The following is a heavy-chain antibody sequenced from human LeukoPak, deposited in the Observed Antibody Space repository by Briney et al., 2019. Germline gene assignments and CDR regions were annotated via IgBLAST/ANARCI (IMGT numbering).Heavy chain of an antibody. CDR1: EFTFSSYG. CDR2: IRYDGSNK. CDR3: AKATWPDY. Sequence: PGGPLRLSCAASEFTFSSYGMHWVRQAPGKGLEWAAFIRYDGSNKYYADSVKGRFTISRDNSKNTLYLQMNSLRAEDTAVYYCAKATWPDYWGQGTLVTVSS. V-gene: IGHV3-30*02. J-gene: IGHJ4*02.